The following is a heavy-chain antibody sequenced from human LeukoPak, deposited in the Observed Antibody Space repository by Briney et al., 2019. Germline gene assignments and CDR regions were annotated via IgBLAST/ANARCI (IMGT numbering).Heavy chain of an antibody. CDR2: INPSGGST. Sequence: ASVKVSCKASGYTFTGYYIHWVRQAPGQGLEWMGAINPSGGSTSYAQKFQGRLTMTRDTSTSTVYMDLSSLRSEDTAVYYCARGGYYYDSSTLDYWGQGTLVTVSS. J-gene: IGHJ4*02. V-gene: IGHV1-46*01. CDR3: ARGGYYYDSSTLDY. D-gene: IGHD3-22*01. CDR1: GYTFTGYY.